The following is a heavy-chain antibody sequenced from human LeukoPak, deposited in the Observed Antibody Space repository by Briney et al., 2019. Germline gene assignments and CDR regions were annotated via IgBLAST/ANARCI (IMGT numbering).Heavy chain of an antibody. CDR2: INHSGST. CDR1: GGSFSGYY. J-gene: IGHJ4*02. Sequence: SETLSLTCAVYGGSFSGYYWSWIRQPPGKGLEWIGEINHSGSTNYNPSLKSRVTISVDTSKNQFSLKLSSVTAADTAVYYCARYYYGSGSYYPAFDYWGQGTLVTVSS. CDR3: ARYYYGSGSYYPAFDY. V-gene: IGHV4-34*01. D-gene: IGHD3-10*01.